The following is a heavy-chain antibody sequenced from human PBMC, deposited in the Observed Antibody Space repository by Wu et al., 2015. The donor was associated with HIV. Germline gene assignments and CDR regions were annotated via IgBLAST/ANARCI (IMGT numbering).Heavy chain of an antibody. J-gene: IGHJ4*02. CDR1: GDTSRNYV. D-gene: IGHD6-19*01. CDR3: ARGDSSDWYSFDS. Sequence: QVHLVQSGTEVKKPGSSVKVSCKASGDTSRNYVFSWVRQAPGQGLEWMGRFSPVFANPSYAQKFQGRVTITADELTRTTYVELSRLRSEDTAVYYCARGDSSDWYSFDSWGQGTLVIVSS. CDR2: FSPVFANP. V-gene: IGHV1-69*13.